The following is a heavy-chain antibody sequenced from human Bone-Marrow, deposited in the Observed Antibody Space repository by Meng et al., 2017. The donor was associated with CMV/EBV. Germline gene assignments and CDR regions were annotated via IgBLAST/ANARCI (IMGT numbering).Heavy chain of an antibody. CDR2: ISSSTTYI. D-gene: IGHD2-2*01. CDR1: GFTFGSYS. CDR3: ARDQDCSSASCYLVWAFDI. Sequence: GGSLRLSCAASGFTFGSYSMNWVRQAPGKGLEWVSSISSSTTYIYYADSVKGRFTISRDNAKNSLYLQMNSLRAEDTAVYYCARDQDCSSASCYLVWAFDIWGQGTMVTVSS. V-gene: IGHV3-21*01. J-gene: IGHJ3*02.